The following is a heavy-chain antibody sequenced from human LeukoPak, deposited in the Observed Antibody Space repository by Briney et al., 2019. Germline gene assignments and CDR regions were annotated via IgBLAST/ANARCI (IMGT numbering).Heavy chain of an antibody. CDR1: GGSISTYY. D-gene: IGHD4-11*01. J-gene: IGHJ4*02. CDR3: ARDYSNYSLDY. V-gene: IGHV4-59*01. Sequence: PSETLSLTCTVSGGSISTYYWSWIRQPPGKGLEWIGYIYYSGSTNYNPSLKSRVTMSVDTSTNQFSLNLSSVTAADTAVYYCARDYSNYSLDYWGQGTLVTVSS. CDR2: IYYSGST.